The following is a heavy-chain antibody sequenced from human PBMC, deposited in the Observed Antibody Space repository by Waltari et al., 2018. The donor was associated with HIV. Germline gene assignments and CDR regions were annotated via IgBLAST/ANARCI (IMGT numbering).Heavy chain of an antibody. J-gene: IGHJ4*02. V-gene: IGHV3-53*01. CDR3: ARALTRGLWDS. CDR1: GFTVSDNY. CDR2: VYLGGST. D-gene: IGHD2-2*01. Sequence: VQLVGSGGRLSQAGGPLRLYLADSGFTVSDNYMSWVRQAPGKGPEWVSVVYLGGSTDYADSVRGRFTTSRDESKNMLYLQMNSLRAEDTAVYYCARALTRGLWDSWGQGTLVSVSS.